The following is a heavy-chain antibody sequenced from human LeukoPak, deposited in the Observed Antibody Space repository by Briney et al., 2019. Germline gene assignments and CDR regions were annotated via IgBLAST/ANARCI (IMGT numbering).Heavy chain of an antibody. J-gene: IGHJ4*02. CDR1: GFTFSSYW. Sequence: GGSLRLSCAASGFTFSSYWMSWVRQAPGKGLEWVANIKQDGSEKYYVDSVKGRFTISRDNAKNSLYLQMNSLRAEDTAVYYCARMGLYSYGSRYYFDYWGQGTLVTVSS. CDR2: IKQDGSEK. CDR3: ARMGLYSYGSRYYFDY. D-gene: IGHD5-18*01. V-gene: IGHV3-7*01.